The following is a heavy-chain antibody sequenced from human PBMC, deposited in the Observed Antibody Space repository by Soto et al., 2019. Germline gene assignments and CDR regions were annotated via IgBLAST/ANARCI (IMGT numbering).Heavy chain of an antibody. CDR2: ISSSGSST. CDR3: AMAGELYYFDY. V-gene: IGHV3-23*01. Sequence: EVQLLESGGGLVQPGGSLRLSCAASGFTFSHYAMSWVRQAPGKGLEWVSSISSSGSSTYYADSVKGRVTISTDHSKNILYLQIDNLRVEDTAIYYCAMAGELYYFDYRGQGTLVSVSS. J-gene: IGHJ4*02. D-gene: IGHD1-26*01. CDR1: GFTFSHYA.